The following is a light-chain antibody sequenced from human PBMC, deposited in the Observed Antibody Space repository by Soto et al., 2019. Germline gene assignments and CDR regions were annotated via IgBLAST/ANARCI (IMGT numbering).Light chain of an antibody. Sequence: EIVLTQSPATLSLSPGERATLSCRASQSVTNLAWYQQKPGQAPRLLIYDASNRATGIPVRFSGSGSGTGFTLTISSREPEDFAVYYCQQRTSFGGGTKVEIK. V-gene: IGKV3-11*01. CDR3: QQRTS. CDR2: DAS. CDR1: QSVTN. J-gene: IGKJ4*01.